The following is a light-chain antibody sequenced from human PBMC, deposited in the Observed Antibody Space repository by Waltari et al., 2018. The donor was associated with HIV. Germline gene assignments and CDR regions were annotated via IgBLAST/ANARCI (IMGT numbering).Light chain of an antibody. CDR2: DAS. CDR1: QSISSSY. J-gene: IGKJ2*01. V-gene: IGKV3D-20*01. Sequence: EIVLKHSPATLSLSPGERATLSCGASQSISSSYLAWYQQKPGPAPRLTIYDASSRATGIPDSFSRSESGTDFTLTISRLEPEDFAVYYCQQYGSSPTFGQGTKLEIK. CDR3: QQYGSSPT.